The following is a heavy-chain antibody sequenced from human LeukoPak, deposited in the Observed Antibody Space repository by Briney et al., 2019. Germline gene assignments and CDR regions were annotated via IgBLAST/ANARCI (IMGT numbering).Heavy chain of an antibody. CDR2: INTDGSIT. Sequence: PGGSLRLSCAASGFTFSTYWMHWVRQAPGKGLLWVSRINTDGSITNYADSVKGRFTISRDNAKNTMYLQMNSLRSEDTAVYYCARGGDCSSTSCYGNDYYYYYYMDVWGKGTTVTVSS. CDR1: GFTFSTYW. D-gene: IGHD2-2*01. CDR3: ARGGDCSSTSCYGNDYYYYYYMDV. J-gene: IGHJ6*03. V-gene: IGHV3-74*01.